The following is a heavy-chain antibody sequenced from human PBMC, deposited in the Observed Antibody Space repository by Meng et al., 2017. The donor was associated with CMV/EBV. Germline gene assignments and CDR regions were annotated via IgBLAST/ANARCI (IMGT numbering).Heavy chain of an antibody. V-gene: IGHV5-51*01. CDR2: IYPGDSDT. Sequence: GESLKISCQGSGYSFTSYWIGWVRQMPGKGLEWMGIIYPGDSDTRYSPSFQGQVTISADKSISTAYLQWSSLKASDTATYYCARGNSGSYYGMDVWGQGTTVTVSS. CDR1: GYSFTSYW. D-gene: IGHD1-26*01. J-gene: IGHJ6*02. CDR3: ARGNSGSYYGMDV.